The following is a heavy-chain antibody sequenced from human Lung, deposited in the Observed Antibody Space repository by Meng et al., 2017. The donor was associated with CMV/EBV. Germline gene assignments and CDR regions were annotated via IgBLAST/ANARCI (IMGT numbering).Heavy chain of an antibody. D-gene: IGHD2-15*01. V-gene: IGHV1-8*03. Sequence: ASAXVFXKASGYTFTSYDINCVRQATGQGLEWVGWMNPNGGNTGYAQKFQGRVTIIRNTSISTAYMELISLRSEDTAVYYCARIGGGNRGDFDYWGQGTLVTVSS. CDR1: GYTFTSYD. J-gene: IGHJ4*02. CDR2: MNPNGGNT. CDR3: ARIGGGNRGDFDY.